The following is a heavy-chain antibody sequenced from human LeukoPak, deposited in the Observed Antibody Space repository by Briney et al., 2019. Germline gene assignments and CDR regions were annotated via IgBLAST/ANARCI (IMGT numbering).Heavy chain of an antibody. D-gene: IGHD6-6*01. CDR1: GGSFSGYY. Sequence: LSLTCAVYGGSFSGYYWSWIRQPPGKGLEWVAIISYDGGNKYYTDSVKGRFTISRDNSKNTLYLQMNSLRAEDTAVYFCVSLGYSSSSVRYWGQGTLVTVSS. CDR2: ISYDGGNK. J-gene: IGHJ4*02. V-gene: IGHV3-30*03. CDR3: VSLGYSSSSVRY.